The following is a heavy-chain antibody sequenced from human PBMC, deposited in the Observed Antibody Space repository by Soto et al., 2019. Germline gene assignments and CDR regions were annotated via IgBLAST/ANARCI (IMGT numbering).Heavy chain of an antibody. CDR1: GYTFISYA. CDR3: ARAGDDCSTTSCYMIDY. Sequence: QVQLVQSGAEVKKPGASVKVSCKASGYTFISYAMHWVRQAPGQRLEWMGWINAGNGYTKYSQKFKGRVTITRDTSASTAYMELSSLRSEDTAVYYCARAGDDCSTTSCYMIDYWGQGTLVTVSS. CDR2: INAGNGYT. J-gene: IGHJ4*02. D-gene: IGHD2-2*02. V-gene: IGHV1-3*01.